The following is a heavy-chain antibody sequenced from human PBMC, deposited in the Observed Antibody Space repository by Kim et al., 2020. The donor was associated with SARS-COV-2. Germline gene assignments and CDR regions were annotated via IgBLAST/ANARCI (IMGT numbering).Heavy chain of an antibody. D-gene: IGHD1-26*01. V-gene: IGHV7-4-1*02. Sequence: YAQGFTGRFVFSLDTSVSTAYLQISSLMAEDTAVYYCARVIVGATKGFDYWGQGTLVTVSS. J-gene: IGHJ4*02. CDR3: ARVIVGATKGFDY.